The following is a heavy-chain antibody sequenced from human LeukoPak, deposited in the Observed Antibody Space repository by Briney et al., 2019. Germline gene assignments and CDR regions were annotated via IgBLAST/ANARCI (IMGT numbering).Heavy chain of an antibody. D-gene: IGHD3-3*01. CDR3: ARLRDYDFWSGYLFDY. CDR2: IYPGDSDT. J-gene: IGHJ4*02. CDR1: GYSFTSYW. Sequence: GESLKISCKGSGYSFTSYWIGWVRQMPGKGLEWMGIIYPGDSDTRYSPSFQGQVTISADKSISTAYLQWSSLKASDTAMYYCARLRDYDFWSGYLFDYWGQGTLVTVSS. V-gene: IGHV5-51*01.